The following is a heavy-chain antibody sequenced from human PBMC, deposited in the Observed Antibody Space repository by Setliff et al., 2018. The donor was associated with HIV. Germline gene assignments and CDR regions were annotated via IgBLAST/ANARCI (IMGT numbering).Heavy chain of an antibody. Sequence: GGSLRLSCTASGFTFGDHAMSWVRQAPGKGLEWVRFIRSKTSGGTTEYAASVKGRFTISRDDSRSIAYLQMNSLKPEDTAVYYCTRFSQGNWDSDFWGQGTLVTVSS. CDR3: TRFSQGNWDSDF. CDR1: GFTFGDHA. CDR2: IRSKTSGGTT. D-gene: IGHD7-27*01. V-gene: IGHV3-49*04. J-gene: IGHJ4*02.